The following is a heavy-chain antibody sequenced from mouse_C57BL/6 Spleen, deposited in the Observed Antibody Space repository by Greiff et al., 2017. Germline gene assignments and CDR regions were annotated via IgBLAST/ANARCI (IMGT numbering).Heavy chain of an antibody. Sequence: EVQLQQSGPELVKPGASVKMSCKASGYTFTDYNMHWVKQSHGKSLEWIGYINPNNGGTSYNQKFKGKATLTVNKSSSTAYRELRRRTSEDSAVYYCARVDYGSSYWYFDVWGTGTTVTVSS. D-gene: IGHD1-1*01. J-gene: IGHJ1*03. V-gene: IGHV1-22*01. CDR3: ARVDYGSSYWYFDV. CDR2: INPNNGGT. CDR1: GYTFTDYN.